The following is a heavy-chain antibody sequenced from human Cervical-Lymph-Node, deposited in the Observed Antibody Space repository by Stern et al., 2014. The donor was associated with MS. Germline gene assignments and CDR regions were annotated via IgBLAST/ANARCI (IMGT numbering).Heavy chain of an antibody. CDR1: GDTFSNYA. CDR3: ALRRSYYVY. Sequence: QVQLVESGSEVKKPGSSVKVSCKASGDTFSNYALSWVRQAPGQGLEWVGGLIPFFGATRYGQKFQGRVTIPPEESTGTAFMELTGLTSEDTAVYFCALRRSYYVYWGQGTLVTVSS. V-gene: IGHV1-69*01. J-gene: IGHJ4*02. D-gene: IGHD3-10*01. CDR2: LIPFFGAT.